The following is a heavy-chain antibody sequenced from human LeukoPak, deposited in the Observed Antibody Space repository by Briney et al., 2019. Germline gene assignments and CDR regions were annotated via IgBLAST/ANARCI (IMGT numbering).Heavy chain of an antibody. CDR3: ARRGDSPMIGDH. Sequence: GGSLGLSCAASGFTFGSYGMNWVRQAPGKGLEWLSYLSNTGNIHYAQSVKGRFTISRDNAKSSLYLQMDGLRAEDTAVYYCARRGDSPMIGDHWGQGILVTVAS. CDR1: GFTFGSYG. CDR2: LSNTGNI. V-gene: IGHV3-48*01. D-gene: IGHD3-10*02. J-gene: IGHJ4*02.